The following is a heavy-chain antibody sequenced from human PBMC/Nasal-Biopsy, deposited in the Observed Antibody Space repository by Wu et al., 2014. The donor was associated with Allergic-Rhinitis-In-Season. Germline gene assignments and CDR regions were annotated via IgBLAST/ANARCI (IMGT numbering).Heavy chain of an antibody. D-gene: IGHD3-22*01. CDR3: ARVGDYDSSGEYGMDV. Sequence: LEWIGEINHSGSTYYNPSLKSRVTISVDTSKNQFSLKLSSVTAADTAVYYCARVGDYDSSGEYGMDVWGQGTTVTVSS. V-gene: IGHV4-34*09. J-gene: IGHJ6*02. CDR2: INHSGST.